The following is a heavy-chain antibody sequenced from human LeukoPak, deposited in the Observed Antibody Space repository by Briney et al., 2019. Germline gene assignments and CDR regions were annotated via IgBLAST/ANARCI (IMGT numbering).Heavy chain of an antibody. V-gene: IGHV3-66*02. CDR2: IYGGGST. J-gene: IGHJ4*02. Sequence: GGSLRLSCAASGFTFDDYGMNWVRQAPGKGLEWVSVIYGGGSTYYADSVKGRFTISRDNSKNTLYLQMNSLRAEDTAVYYCATERSNSLNYWGQGTLVTVSS. CDR3: ATERSNSLNY. CDR1: GFTFDDYG. D-gene: IGHD6-6*01.